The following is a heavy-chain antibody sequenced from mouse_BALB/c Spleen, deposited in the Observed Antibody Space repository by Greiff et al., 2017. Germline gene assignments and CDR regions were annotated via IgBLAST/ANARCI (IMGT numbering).Heavy chain of an antibody. CDR2: ISYSGST. CDR1: GYSITSDYA. V-gene: IGHV3-2*02. D-gene: IGHD1-1*01. J-gene: IGHJ2*01. CDR3: ARSDYGSPYFDY. Sequence: EVKLQESGPGLVKPSQSLSLTCTVTGYSITSDYAWNWIRQFPGNKLEWMGYISYSGSTSYNPSLKSRISITRDTSKNQFFLQLNSVTTEDTATYYCARSDYGSPYFDYWGQGTTLTVSS.